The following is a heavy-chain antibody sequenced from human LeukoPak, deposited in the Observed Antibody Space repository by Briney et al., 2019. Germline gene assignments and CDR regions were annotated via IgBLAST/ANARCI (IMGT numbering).Heavy chain of an antibody. J-gene: IGHJ4*02. D-gene: IGHD3-3*01. V-gene: IGHV4-59*01. CDR1: GGSFSGYY. CDR2: IYYSGST. CDR3: ASATHGYYDFWSGYYTGYYFDY. Sequence: SETLSLTCAVYGGSFSGYYWSWIRQPPGKGLEWIGYIYYSGSTNYNPSLKSRVTISVDTSKNQFSLKLSSVTAADTAVYYCASATHGYYDFWSGYYTGYYFDYWGQGTLVTVSS.